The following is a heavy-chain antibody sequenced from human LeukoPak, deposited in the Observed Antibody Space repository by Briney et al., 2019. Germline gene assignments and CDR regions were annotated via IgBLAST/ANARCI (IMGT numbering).Heavy chain of an antibody. V-gene: IGHV3-23*01. Sequence: GGSLRLSCAASGFTFSSYGMSWVRQAPGKGLEWVSGITGSGGTTFYADSVQGRFTISRDNSKNTLYLQMNSLRAEDTAVYYCAKDKSSSWYFDYWGQGTLVTVSS. D-gene: IGHD6-13*01. CDR2: ITGSGGTT. J-gene: IGHJ4*02. CDR1: GFTFSSYG. CDR3: AKDKSSSWYFDY.